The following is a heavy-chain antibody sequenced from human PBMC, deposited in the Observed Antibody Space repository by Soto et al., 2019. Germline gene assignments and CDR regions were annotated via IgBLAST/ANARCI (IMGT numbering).Heavy chain of an antibody. CDR1: GFTFSSYA. CDR2: ISYDGSNK. D-gene: IGHD2-2*01. J-gene: IGHJ4*02. Sequence: QVQLVESGGGVVQPGRSLRLSCAASGFTFSSYAMHWVRQAPGKGLEWVAVISYDGSNKYYADSVKGRFTISRDNSKNPLYLQMNSLRAEDTAASYCARGPSSLTRFDYWGQGTLVTASS. V-gene: IGHV3-30-3*01. CDR3: ARGPSSLTRFDY.